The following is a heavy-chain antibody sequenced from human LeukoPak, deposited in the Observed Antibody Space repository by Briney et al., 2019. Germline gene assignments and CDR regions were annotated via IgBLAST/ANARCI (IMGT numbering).Heavy chain of an antibody. CDR1: GFTVSSSY. J-gene: IGHJ5*02. CDR3: ARDRGTSPSENWFDP. V-gene: IGHV3-7*03. D-gene: IGHD1-1*01. CDR2: IKQDGSEK. Sequence: GGSLRLSCAASGFTVSSSYMTWVRQAPGKGLEWVANIKQDGSEKYYVDSVKGRFTISRDNAKNSLYLQMNSLRAEDTAVYYCARDRGTSPSENWFDPWGQGTLVTVSS.